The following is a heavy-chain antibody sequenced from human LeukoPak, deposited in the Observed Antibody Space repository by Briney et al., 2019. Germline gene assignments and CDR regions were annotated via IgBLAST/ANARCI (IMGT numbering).Heavy chain of an antibody. Sequence: PGGSLRLSCAASGFTFTSYWMHWVRPAPGKGLVWVSLINSDGSTTKYADSVKGRFTMSRDNAKNTLYLEMNSLRGEDTAVYYCATGGSSGWYHFEYWGQGTLVTVPS. CDR1: GFTFTSYW. J-gene: IGHJ4*02. CDR2: INSDGSTT. D-gene: IGHD6-19*01. V-gene: IGHV3-74*03. CDR3: ATGGSSGWYHFEY.